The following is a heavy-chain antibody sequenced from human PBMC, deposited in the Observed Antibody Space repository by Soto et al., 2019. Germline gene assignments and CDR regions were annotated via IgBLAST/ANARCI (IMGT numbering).Heavy chain of an antibody. V-gene: IGHV3-7*03. J-gene: IGHJ5*02. CDR1: GFTFSSYW. CDR3: AREIRSSSWYGWFDP. Sequence: GGSLRLSCAASGFTFSSYWMSWVRQAPGKGLEWVANIKQDGSEKYYVDSVKGRFTISRDNAKNSLYLQMNSLRAEDTAVYYCAREIRSSSWYGWFDPWGQGTLVTVSS. D-gene: IGHD6-13*01. CDR2: IKQDGSEK.